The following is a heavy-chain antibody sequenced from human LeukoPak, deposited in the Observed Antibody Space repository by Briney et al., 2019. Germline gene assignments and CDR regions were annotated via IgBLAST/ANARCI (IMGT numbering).Heavy chain of an antibody. CDR3: ARAKLRFLEWLSYNWFDP. CDR1: GGSISSGDYY. CDR2: IYYSGST. Sequence: SSQTLSLTCTVSGGSISSGDYYWSWIRQPPGKGLGWIGYIYYSGSTYYNPSLKSRVTISVDTSKNQFSLKLSSVTAADTAVYYCARAKLRFLEWLSYNWFDPWGQGTLVTVSS. D-gene: IGHD3-3*01. J-gene: IGHJ5*02. V-gene: IGHV4-30-4*08.